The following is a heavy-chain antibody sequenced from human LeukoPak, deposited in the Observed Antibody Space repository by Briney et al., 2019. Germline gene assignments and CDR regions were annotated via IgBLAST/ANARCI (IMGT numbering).Heavy chain of an antibody. J-gene: IGHJ4*02. CDR1: GGTFSSYT. CDR3: ARPIAARPDEGLDY. V-gene: IGHV1-69*01. CDR2: IIPVFGTA. D-gene: IGHD6-6*01. Sequence: SVKVSCKASGGTFSSYTINWVRQAPGQGLEWMGGIIPVFGTANYVQKFQGRVTITADESTSTAYMELSSLRSEDTAVYYCARPIAARPDEGLDYWGQGTLVTVSS.